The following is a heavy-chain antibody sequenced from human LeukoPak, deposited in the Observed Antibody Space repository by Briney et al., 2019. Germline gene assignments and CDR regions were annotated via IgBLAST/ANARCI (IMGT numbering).Heavy chain of an antibody. J-gene: IGHJ4*02. CDR2: FYTSGTT. D-gene: IGHD1-7*01. CDR3: ARCRHGNCDYFDY. CDR1: GGSFTSDY. V-gene: IGHV4-4*07. Sequence: KSSETLSLTCTVSGGSFTSDYWSWIRQPAGKGLEWIERFYTSGTTNYNPSLKSRVTMSADTSKNQFSLKLRSVTAADTAVYYCARCRHGNCDYFDYWGQGTLVTVSS.